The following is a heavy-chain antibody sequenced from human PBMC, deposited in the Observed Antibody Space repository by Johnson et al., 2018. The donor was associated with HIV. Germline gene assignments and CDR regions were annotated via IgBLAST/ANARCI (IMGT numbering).Heavy chain of an antibody. Sequence: EVQLVESGGGLVQPGGSLRLSCAASGLTFSSYAMSWVRQAPGKGLEWVSSISDNGGSIYYADSVKGRFTISRDNSKNMLYLQMNSLRAEDTAVYYCARLRGGSGDPLHDAFDVWGQGTMVTVSS. D-gene: IGHD2-15*01. V-gene: IGHV3-23*04. J-gene: IGHJ3*01. CDR3: ARLRGGSGDPLHDAFDV. CDR2: ISDNGGSI. CDR1: GLTFSSYA.